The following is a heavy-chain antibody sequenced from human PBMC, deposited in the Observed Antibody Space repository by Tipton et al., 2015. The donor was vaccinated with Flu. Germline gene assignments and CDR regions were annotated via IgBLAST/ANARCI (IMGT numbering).Heavy chain of an antibody. CDR3: ARGQGNSGWRYFDY. CDR1: CGSISSYY. CDR2: IYYSGST. D-gene: IGHD6-19*01. Sequence: TLSLTCTVSCGSISSYYWSWIRQPPVKGLEWIGYIYYSGSTNYNPSLKSRVTISVDTSKNQFSLKLSSVTAADTAVYYCARGQGNSGWRYFDYWGQGTLVTVSS. V-gene: IGHV4-59*01. J-gene: IGHJ4*02.